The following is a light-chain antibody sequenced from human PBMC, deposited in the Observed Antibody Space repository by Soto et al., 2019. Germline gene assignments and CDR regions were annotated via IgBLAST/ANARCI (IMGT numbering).Light chain of an antibody. CDR3: QKYDRAPFT. V-gene: IGKV1-27*01. Sequence: DIQMTQSPSSLYASVGDRVTITCRASQGISVYLAWYQQKPGNIPKLLIFAASTLQSGVPSRFSGSGSGTDFTLTISSLQPEDVATYFCQKYDRAPFTFGPGTKVDIK. CDR1: QGISVY. CDR2: AAS. J-gene: IGKJ3*01.